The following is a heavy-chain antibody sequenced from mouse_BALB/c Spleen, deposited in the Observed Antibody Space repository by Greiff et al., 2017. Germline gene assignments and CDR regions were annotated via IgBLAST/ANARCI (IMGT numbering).Heavy chain of an antibody. V-gene: IGHV1S137*01. CDR1: GYTFTDYA. CDR2: ISTYYGDA. D-gene: IGHD2-1*01. J-gene: IGHJ4*01. CDR3: ARRDGNYDAMDY. Sequence: QVQLKASRAELVRPGVSVKISCKGSGYTFTDYAMHWVKQSHAKSLEWIGVISTYYGDASYNQTFKGKATMTVDKSSSTAYMELARLTSEDSAIYYCARRDGNYDAMDYWGQGTSVTVSS.